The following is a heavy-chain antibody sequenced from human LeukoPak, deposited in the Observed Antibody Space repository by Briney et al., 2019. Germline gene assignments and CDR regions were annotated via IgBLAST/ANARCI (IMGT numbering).Heavy chain of an antibody. J-gene: IGHJ3*02. V-gene: IGHV4-59*02. D-gene: IGHD3-22*01. CDR3: AKSNGYGLIDI. Sequence: SETLSLTCTVSGGSVSDYYWGWVRQPPGKALEWIGNIFYSGSTYYSPSLKSRVTISLDTSRNQFSLKLNSVTAADTAVYYCAKSNGYGLIDIWGQGTMVTVSS. CDR2: IFYSGST. CDR1: GGSVSDYY.